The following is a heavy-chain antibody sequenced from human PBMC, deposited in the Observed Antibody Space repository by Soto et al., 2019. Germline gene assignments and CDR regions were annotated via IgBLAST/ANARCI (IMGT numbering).Heavy chain of an antibody. D-gene: IGHD2-15*01. Sequence: SETLSLTCAVYGGSFSCYYWSWIRQPPGKGLEWIGEINHSGSTNYNPSLKSRVTISVDTSKNQFSLKLSSVTAADTAVYYCARGQVVGYYFDYWGQGTLVTVS. CDR3: ARGQVVGYYFDY. CDR2: INHSGST. J-gene: IGHJ4*02. CDR1: GGSFSCYY. V-gene: IGHV4-34*01.